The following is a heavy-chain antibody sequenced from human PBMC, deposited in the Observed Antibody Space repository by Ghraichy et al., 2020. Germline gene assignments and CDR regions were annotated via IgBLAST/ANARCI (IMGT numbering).Heavy chain of an antibody. CDR1: GFTFSSYA. D-gene: IGHD3-3*01. J-gene: IGHJ4*02. CDR3: ASPTAYDFWSGLLGY. CDR2: ISGSGGST. Sequence: GGSLRLSCAASGFTFSSYAMSWVRQAPGKGLEWVSAISGSGGSTYYADSVKGRFTISRDNSKNTLYLQMNSLRAEDTAVYYCASPTAYDFWSGLLGYWGQGTLVTVSS. V-gene: IGHV3-23*01.